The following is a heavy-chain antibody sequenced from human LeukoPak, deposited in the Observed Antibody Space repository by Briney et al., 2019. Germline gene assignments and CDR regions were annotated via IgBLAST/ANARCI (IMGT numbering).Heavy chain of an antibody. Sequence: GASVKVSCKASGYTFTGYYMHWVRQAPGQGLEWMGWINPNSGGTNYAQKFQGRVTMTRDTSISTAYMELSRLRSDDTAVYYCARIPTDYGDYAESDYWGQGTLVTVSS. CDR1: GYTFTGYY. CDR3: ARIPTDYGDYAESDY. J-gene: IGHJ4*02. V-gene: IGHV1-2*02. CDR2: INPNSGGT. D-gene: IGHD4-17*01.